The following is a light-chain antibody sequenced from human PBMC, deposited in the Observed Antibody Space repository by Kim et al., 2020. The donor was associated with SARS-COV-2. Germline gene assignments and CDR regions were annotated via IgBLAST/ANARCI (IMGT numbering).Light chain of an antibody. V-gene: IGKV1-39*01. CDR3: QQSYL. J-gene: IGKJ2*01. CDR1: QSISSY. Sequence: PSSLSASVGDRVTITCRASQSISSYLNWYQQKPGKAPELLIYAASSLQSGVPSRFSGSGSGTDFTLTISSLQPEDFATYYCQQSYLFGQGTKLEI. CDR2: AAS.